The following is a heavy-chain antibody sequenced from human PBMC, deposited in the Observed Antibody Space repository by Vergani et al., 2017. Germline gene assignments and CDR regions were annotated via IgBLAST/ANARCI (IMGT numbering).Heavy chain of an antibody. Sequence: QLQLQESGPGLVKPSETLSLTCTVSGGSISSSSYYWGWIRQPPGKRLEWIGSIYYSGSTYYNPSLQSRVTISVDTSKNQFSLKLSSVTAADTAVYYCARVPRYGSGSPLGDYWGQGTLVTVSS. CDR2: IYYSGST. CDR1: GGSISSSSYY. CDR3: ARVPRYGSGSPLGDY. D-gene: IGHD3-10*01. V-gene: IGHV4-39*07. J-gene: IGHJ4*02.